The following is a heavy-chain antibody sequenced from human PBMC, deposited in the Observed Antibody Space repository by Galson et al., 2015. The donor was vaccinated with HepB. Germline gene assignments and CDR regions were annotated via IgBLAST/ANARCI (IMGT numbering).Heavy chain of an antibody. CDR3: ARVWDYDFWSGYLGY. J-gene: IGHJ4*02. V-gene: IGHV1-46*01. D-gene: IGHD3-3*01. CDR2: INLSGGST. Sequence: SVKVSCKASGYTFTSYYMHWVRQAPGQGLEWMGIINLSGGSTSYAQKFQGRVTMTRDTSTSTVYMELSSLRSEDTAVYYCARVWDYDFWSGYLGYWGQGTLVTVSS. CDR1: GYTFTSYY.